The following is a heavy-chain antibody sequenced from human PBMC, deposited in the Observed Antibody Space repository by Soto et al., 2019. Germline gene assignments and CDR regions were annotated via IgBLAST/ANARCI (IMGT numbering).Heavy chain of an antibody. CDR2: IYPGDSDT. V-gene: IGHV5-51*01. CDR3: ARLLVGGKRYYFDY. CDR1: DYTFTSYW. D-gene: IGHD3-10*01. Sequence: GESLTLSCKGSDYTFTSYWIGCVRQMTGKGLEWMGIIYPGDSDTRYSPSFQGQVTISADKSISTAYLQWSSLKASDTAMYYCARLLVGGKRYYFDYWGQGTLVTVSS. J-gene: IGHJ4*02.